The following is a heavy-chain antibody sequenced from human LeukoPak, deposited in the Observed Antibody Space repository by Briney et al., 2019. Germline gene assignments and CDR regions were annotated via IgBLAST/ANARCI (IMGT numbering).Heavy chain of an antibody. V-gene: IGHV1-2*02. CDR3: ARGFGVVTYIDY. D-gene: IGHD3-3*01. Sequence: GASVTVSFKASGYTFTGYYMHWVRQAPGQGLEWMGWINPNSGGTNYAQKFQGRVTMTRDTSISTAYMELSRLRSDDTAVYYCARGFGVVTYIDYWGQGTLVTVSS. CDR2: INPNSGGT. CDR1: GYTFTGYY. J-gene: IGHJ4*02.